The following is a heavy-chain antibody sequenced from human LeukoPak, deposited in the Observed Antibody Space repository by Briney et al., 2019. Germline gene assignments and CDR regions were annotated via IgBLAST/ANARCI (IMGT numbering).Heavy chain of an antibody. CDR3: ARGDYGDY. V-gene: IGHV1-18*01. J-gene: IGHJ4*02. Sequence: VASVEVSCMASGYTFTTYGISWVRQAPGQGLEWMGWISSYNGNTNYAQKLQGRVTMTTDTSTSTAYVELRSLISDDTAVYYCARGDYGDYWGQGTLVTVSS. CDR2: ISSYNGNT. CDR1: GYTFTTYG.